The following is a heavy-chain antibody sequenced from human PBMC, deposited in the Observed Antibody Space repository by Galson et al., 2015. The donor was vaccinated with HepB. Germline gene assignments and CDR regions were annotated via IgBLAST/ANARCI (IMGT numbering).Heavy chain of an antibody. D-gene: IGHD6-19*01. CDR3: ARGGWYPEY. J-gene: IGHJ4*02. CDR1: GVVFSSDW. CDR2: INQGGSET. Sequence: SLRLSCAASGVVFSSDWMSWVRQAPGKGLEWVANINQGGSETYYVDSVKGRFTISRDNAKNSLSLEMNSLRVEDTALYFCARGGWYPEYWGQGILVTVSS. V-gene: IGHV3-7*03.